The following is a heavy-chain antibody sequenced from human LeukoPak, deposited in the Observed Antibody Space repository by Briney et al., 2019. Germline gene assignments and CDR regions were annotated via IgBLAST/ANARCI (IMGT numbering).Heavy chain of an antibody. J-gene: IGHJ4*02. CDR1: GYPFTIYY. V-gene: IGHV1-46*01. CDR2: INPSGGST. Sequence: ASVKVSCKASGYPFTIYYMHWVRQAPGQGLEWMGIINPSGGSTSYAQKFQGRVTMTRDTSTSTVYMELSSLRSEDTAVYYCARTSSGWYYFDYWGQGTLVTVSS. CDR3: ARTSSGWYYFDY. D-gene: IGHD6-19*01.